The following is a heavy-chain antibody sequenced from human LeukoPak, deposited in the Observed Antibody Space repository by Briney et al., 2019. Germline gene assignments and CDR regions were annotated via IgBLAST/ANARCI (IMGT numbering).Heavy chain of an antibody. D-gene: IGHD3-9*01. CDR3: ANDMTGPVDS. Sequence: PGGSLRLSCAASGFTFSNFWMHWARQAPGKGLVWVARINTDGSTTNYADSVKGRFTISRDNAKNTLYLQMNSLRAEDTAVYHCANDMTGPVDSWGQGTLVTVSS. CDR1: GFTFSNFW. CDR2: INTDGSTT. V-gene: IGHV3-74*01. J-gene: IGHJ4*02.